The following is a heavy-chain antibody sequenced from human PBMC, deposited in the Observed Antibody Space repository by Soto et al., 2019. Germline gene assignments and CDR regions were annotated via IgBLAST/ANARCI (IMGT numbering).Heavy chain of an antibody. CDR1: GYTFTNYE. Sequence: ASVKVSCKASGYTFTNYESNWVRQATGQGLEWMGWMNPGSGNTGYAHKFQGRVTMTRNISISTAYMELSRLGSDDTAIYYCARMASSGSLNWFDPWGQGTLVTAPQ. CDR2: MNPGSGNT. J-gene: IGHJ5*02. D-gene: IGHD3-10*01. CDR3: ARMASSGSLNWFDP. V-gene: IGHV1-8*01.